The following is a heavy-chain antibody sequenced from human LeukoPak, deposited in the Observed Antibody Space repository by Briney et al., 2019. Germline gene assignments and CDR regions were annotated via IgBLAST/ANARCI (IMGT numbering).Heavy chain of an antibody. J-gene: IGHJ4*02. Sequence: ASVKVSCKASGYTFTGYYMHWVRQAPGQGLEWMGRINPNSGSTNYAQKFQGRVTMTRNTSISTAYMELSSLRSEDTAVYYCAAGDYGGNSVDYWGQGTLVTVSS. CDR2: INPNSGST. CDR3: AAGDYGGNSVDY. D-gene: IGHD4-23*01. V-gene: IGHV1-2*06. CDR1: GYTFTGYY.